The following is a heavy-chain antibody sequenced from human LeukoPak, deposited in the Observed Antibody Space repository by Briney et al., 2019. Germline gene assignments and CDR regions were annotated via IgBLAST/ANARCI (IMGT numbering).Heavy chain of an antibody. CDR2: ISYDGSNK. D-gene: IGHD5-24*01. CDR1: GFTFSSYA. CDR3: ARDGRDGYNFAY. V-gene: IGHV3-30-3*01. J-gene: IGHJ4*02. Sequence: GGSLRLSCAASGFTFSSYAMHWVRQAPGKGLEWVAVISYDGSNKYYADSVKGRFTISRDNSKNTLYLQMNSLRAEDTAVYYCARDGRDGYNFAYWGQGTLVTVSS.